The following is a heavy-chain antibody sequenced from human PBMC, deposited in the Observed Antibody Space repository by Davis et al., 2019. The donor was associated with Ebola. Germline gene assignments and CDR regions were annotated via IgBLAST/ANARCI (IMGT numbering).Heavy chain of an antibody. Sequence: SETLSLTCTVSGGSVSSGSYYWSWIRQPPGKGLEWIGYIYYSGSTNYNPSLKSRVSISLDTSKNQFSLKLSSVAAADTAVYYCARGPGVVVTAIFGFDPWGQGTLVTVSS. CDR1: GGSVSSGSYY. V-gene: IGHV4-61*01. CDR2: IYYSGST. CDR3: ARGPGVVVTAIFGFDP. D-gene: IGHD2-21*02. J-gene: IGHJ5*02.